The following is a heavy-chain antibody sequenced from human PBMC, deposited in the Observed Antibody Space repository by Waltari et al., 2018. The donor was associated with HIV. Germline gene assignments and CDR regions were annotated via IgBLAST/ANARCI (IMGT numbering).Heavy chain of an antibody. CDR1: GVSITNYY. V-gene: IGHV4-59*01. D-gene: IGHD3-3*01. CDR2: LYDTGNT. J-gene: IGHJ4*02. CDR3: ARIFSPHSLDFDS. Sequence: QVQLQESGPGLVKPSETLSLTCTVSGVSITNYYWSWIRQPPGKGLEWIGSLYDTGNTNYNPSLKGRVAISVDTSKNLFSLKLTSITAADTAVYFCARIFSPHSLDFDSWGQGILVTVSS.